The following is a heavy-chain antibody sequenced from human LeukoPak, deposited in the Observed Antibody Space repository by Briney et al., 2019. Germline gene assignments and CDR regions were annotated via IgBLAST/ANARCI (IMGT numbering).Heavy chain of an antibody. V-gene: IGHV3-33*01. CDR3: ARGPHPIILTGPADF. Sequence: SCKASGYTFTGYYMHWVRQAPGKGLEWVAVIWYDGTNKYYADSVKGRFTISRDNSKNTLYLQMNSLRAEDTAVYYCARGPHPIILTGPADFWGQGTLVTVSS. D-gene: IGHD3-9*01. CDR1: GYTFTGYY. J-gene: IGHJ4*02. CDR2: IWYDGTNK.